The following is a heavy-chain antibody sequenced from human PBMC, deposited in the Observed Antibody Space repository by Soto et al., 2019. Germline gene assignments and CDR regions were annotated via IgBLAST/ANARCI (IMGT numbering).Heavy chain of an antibody. D-gene: IGHD3-10*01. Sequence: GASVKVSCKASGGPYNSFAISWVRQAPGQGLEWIGGIIPVFGTATYAQKFKDRVTITAEESTSTAYMELSSLTSEDTAVYYCARFLGGAGSYYDGQNYNYYNGMDVWGQGTTVTVSS. CDR3: ARFLGGAGSYYDGQNYNYYNGMDV. CDR2: IIPVFGTA. J-gene: IGHJ6*02. CDR1: GGPYNSFA. V-gene: IGHV1-69*13.